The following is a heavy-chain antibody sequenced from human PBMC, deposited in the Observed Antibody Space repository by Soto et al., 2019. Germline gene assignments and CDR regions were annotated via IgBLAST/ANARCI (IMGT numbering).Heavy chain of an antibody. CDR1: GYTFTRSG. CDR3: ASESYGGEFDY. J-gene: IGHJ4*02. V-gene: IGHV1-69*06. D-gene: IGHD4-17*01. Sequence: SVKVSCKASGYTFTRSGISWVRQAPGQGLEWMGGIIPIFGTANYAQKFQGRVTITGDKSASTAYMELSSLRSEDTAVYYCASESYGGEFDYWGQGTLVTVSS. CDR2: IIPIFGTA.